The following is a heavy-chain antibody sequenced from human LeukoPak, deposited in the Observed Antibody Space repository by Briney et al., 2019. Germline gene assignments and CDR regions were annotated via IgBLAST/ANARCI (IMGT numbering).Heavy chain of an antibody. V-gene: IGHV4-34*01. Sequence: SETLSLTCAVYGGSFSGYYWSWIRQPPGKGLEWIGEINHSGSTNYNPSLKSRVTMSVDTSKNQFSLKLSSVTAADTAVYYCARGGETWELPGYHYYYMDVWGKGTTVTVSS. CDR1: GGSFSGYY. D-gene: IGHD1-26*01. CDR2: INHSGST. CDR3: ARGGETWELPGYHYYYMDV. J-gene: IGHJ6*03.